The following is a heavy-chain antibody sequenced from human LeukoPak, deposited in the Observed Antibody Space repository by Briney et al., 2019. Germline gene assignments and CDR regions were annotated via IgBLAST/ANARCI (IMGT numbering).Heavy chain of an antibody. CDR2: IKPNSGGT. V-gene: IGHV1-2*02. CDR1: GNTFTGYY. CDR3: ARDVDGMDV. J-gene: IGHJ6*02. Sequence: GASVKVSCKASGNTFTGYYMHWVRQAPGQGLEWMGWIKPNSGGTNYAQKFQGRVTMTRDTSISTAYMELNRLRSDDTAVYYCARDVDGMDVWGQGTTVTVSS.